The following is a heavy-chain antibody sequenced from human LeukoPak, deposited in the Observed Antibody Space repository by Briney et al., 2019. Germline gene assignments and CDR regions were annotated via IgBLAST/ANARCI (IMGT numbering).Heavy chain of an antibody. D-gene: IGHD5-18*01. V-gene: IGHV3-23*01. CDR2: ISGSGGST. CDR1: GFTFSSYA. J-gene: IGHJ4*02. CDR3: AKALTAMVIYFDY. Sequence: PGGSLRLSCAASGFTFSSYAMSWVRQAPGKGLEWVSAISGSGGSTYYAASVKGRFTISRDNSKNTLYLQMNSLRAEDTAVYYCAKALTAMVIYFDYWGQGTLVTVSS.